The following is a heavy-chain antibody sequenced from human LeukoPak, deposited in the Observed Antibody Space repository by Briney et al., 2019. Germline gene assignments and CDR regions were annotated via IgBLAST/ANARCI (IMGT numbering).Heavy chain of an antibody. CDR2: ISGSGGST. CDR1: GFTFSSYA. Sequence: GGSLRLSCAASGFTFSSYAMSWVRQAPGKRLEWVSAISGSGGSTYYADSVKGRFTISRDNSKNTLYLQMNSLRAEDTAVYYCAKAHSSGWYSNSNSVFDYYYGMDVWGQGTTVTVSS. V-gene: IGHV3-23*01. D-gene: IGHD6-19*01. CDR3: AKAHSSGWYSNSNSVFDYYYGMDV. J-gene: IGHJ6*02.